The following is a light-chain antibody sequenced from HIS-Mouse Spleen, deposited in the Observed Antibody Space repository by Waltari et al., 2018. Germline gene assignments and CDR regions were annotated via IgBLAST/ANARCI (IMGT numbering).Light chain of an antibody. Sequence: DILITQSPDSLAVSLGERALVNFKSTRSVLYSSNNKNHLAWYQQKPGQPPKLLIYWASTRESGVPDRFSGSGSGTDFTLTISSLQAEDVAVYYCQQYYSTPITFGQGTRLEIK. J-gene: IGKJ5*01. CDR1: RSVLYSSNNKNH. CDR2: WAS. CDR3: QQYYSTPIT. V-gene: IGKV4-1*01.